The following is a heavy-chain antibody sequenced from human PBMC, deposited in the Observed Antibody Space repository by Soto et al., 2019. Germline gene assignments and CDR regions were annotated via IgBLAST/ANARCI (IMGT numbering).Heavy chain of an antibody. CDR1: GGSFSGYY. Sequence: QVQLQQWGAGLLKPSETLSLTCAVYGGSFSGYYWSWIRQPPGKGLEWIGEINHSGSTNYNPSLKGRVTISVDTSKNQFSLKLSSVTAADTAVYYCARGVVVAATRIRAFDIWGQGTMVTVSS. D-gene: IGHD2-15*01. J-gene: IGHJ3*02. V-gene: IGHV4-34*01. CDR2: INHSGST. CDR3: ARGVVVAATRIRAFDI.